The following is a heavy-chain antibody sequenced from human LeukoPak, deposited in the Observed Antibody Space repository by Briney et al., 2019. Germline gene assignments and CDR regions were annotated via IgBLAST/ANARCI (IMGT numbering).Heavy chain of an antibody. CDR2: IYYSGST. J-gene: IGHJ6*02. D-gene: IGHD2-2*01. V-gene: IGHV4-39*07. CDR3: ARDNNIATVVVPAGYYGMDV. CDR1: GGSISSSSYY. Sequence: SETLSLTCTVSGGSISSSSYYWGWIRQPPGKGLEWIGSIYYSGSTYYNPSLKSRVTISVDTSKNQFSLKLSSVTAADTAVYYCARDNNIATVVVPAGYYGMDVWGQGTTVTVSS.